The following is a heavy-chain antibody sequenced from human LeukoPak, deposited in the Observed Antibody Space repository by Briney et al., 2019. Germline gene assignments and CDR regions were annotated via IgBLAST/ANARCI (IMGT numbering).Heavy chain of an antibody. CDR3: ARLIAVTGTVDYFDS. Sequence: SETLSLTCTVSGGSISSYHWSWIRQPPGKGLEWIGYIHYSGITYYNPSLKSRVTISVDTSRTQFFLKLNSVTAADTAVYYCARLIAVTGTVDYFDSWGQGTLVTVSS. V-gene: IGHV4-59*08. D-gene: IGHD6-19*01. CDR2: IHYSGIT. CDR1: GGSISSYH. J-gene: IGHJ4*02.